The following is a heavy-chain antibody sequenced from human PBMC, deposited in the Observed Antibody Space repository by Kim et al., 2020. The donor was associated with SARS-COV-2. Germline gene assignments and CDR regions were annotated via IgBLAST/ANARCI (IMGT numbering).Heavy chain of an antibody. D-gene: IGHD3-22*01. V-gene: IGHV1-24*01. CDR3: AAMIVVVITTNAFDI. J-gene: IGHJ3*02. Sequence: QKFQGRVTMTEDTSTDTAYMELSSLRSEDTAVYYCAAMIVVVITTNAFDIWGQGTMVTVSS.